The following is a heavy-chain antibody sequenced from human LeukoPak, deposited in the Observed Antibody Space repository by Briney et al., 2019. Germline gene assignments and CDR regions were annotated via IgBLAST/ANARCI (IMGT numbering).Heavy chain of an antibody. V-gene: IGHV3-30*02. CDR1: GFIFSSYG. D-gene: IGHD6-13*01. CDR3: ASSSSWYGGAFDI. CDR2: IRFDGTNK. Sequence: GGSLRLSRAASGFIFSSYGMHWVRQAPGKGLEWVAFIRFDGTNKYYADSVKGRFTISRDNSKNTLYLQMNSLRAEDTAVYYCASSSSWYGGAFDIWGQGTMVTVSS. J-gene: IGHJ3*02.